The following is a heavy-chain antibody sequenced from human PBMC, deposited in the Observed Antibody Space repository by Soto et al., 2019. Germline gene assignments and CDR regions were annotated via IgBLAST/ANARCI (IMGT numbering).Heavy chain of an antibody. Sequence: KPGGSLRLSCTASGFTFGDYAMRWFRQAPGKGLEWVGFIRSKGYGGTTEYAASVKCRFTISRDDSKSIAYLQMNSLKTEDTAVYYCTRDPRITIFGVDPLGGGNYYYYGMDVWGQGTRVTVSS. CDR2: IRSKGYGGTT. J-gene: IGHJ6*02. CDR3: TRDPRITIFGVDPLGGGNYYYYGMDV. D-gene: IGHD3-3*01. CDR1: GFTFGDYA. V-gene: IGHV3-49*05.